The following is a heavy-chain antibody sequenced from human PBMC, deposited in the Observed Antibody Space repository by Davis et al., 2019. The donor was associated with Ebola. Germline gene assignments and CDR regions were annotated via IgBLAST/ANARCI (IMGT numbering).Heavy chain of an antibody. CDR3: ATTQWLREFDN. CDR2: IYDPST. V-gene: IGHV3-53*05. J-gene: IGHJ4*02. CDR1: GFTVSSNH. D-gene: IGHD6-19*01. Sequence: GESLKISCAASGFTVSSNHMSWVRQAPGKGLEWVSVIYDPSTAYADSVRGRFIISRDKSNNTLYLEMNSLRVDDTAVYYCATTQWLREFDNWGQGTLVTVSS.